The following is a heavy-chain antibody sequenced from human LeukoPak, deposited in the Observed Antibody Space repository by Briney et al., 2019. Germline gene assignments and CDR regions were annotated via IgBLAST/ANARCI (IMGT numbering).Heavy chain of an antibody. D-gene: IGHD1-26*01. V-gene: IGHV3-74*03. CDR1: GFTFSSAW. CDR3: VRDRVGPDY. Sequence: GGSLRLSCAASGFTFSSAWMHWVRQAPGTGLVWVSRITDDATTTYADSVKGRFTISRDNAKNILSLQMNSIRAEGTAVYYCVRDRVGPDYWGQGTLVTVSS. J-gene: IGHJ4*02. CDR2: ITDDATT.